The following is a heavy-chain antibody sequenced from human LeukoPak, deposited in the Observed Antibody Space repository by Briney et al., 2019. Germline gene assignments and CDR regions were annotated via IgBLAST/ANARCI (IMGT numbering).Heavy chain of an antibody. J-gene: IGHJ5*02. CDR1: GGSISTSTYY. V-gene: IGHV4-39*01. Sequence: SETLSLTCIVSGGSISTSTYYWAWVRQPPGKGLEWIGSIYKTGSTNYSPSLKSRVTISVDTSENQFSLKLSSVTAADTAVYYCARRIRTNYDYVWGSYRQNWFDPWGQGTLVTVSS. D-gene: IGHD3-16*02. CDR3: ARRIRTNYDYVWGSYRQNWFDP. CDR2: IYKTGST.